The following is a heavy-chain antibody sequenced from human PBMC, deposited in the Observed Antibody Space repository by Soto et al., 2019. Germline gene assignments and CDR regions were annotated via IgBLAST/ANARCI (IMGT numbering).Heavy chain of an antibody. CDR2: INHSGTT. D-gene: IGHD6-13*01. CDR1: GGSFSGYY. Sequence: QVQLQQWGAGLLKPSETLSLSCAVYGGSFSGYYWSWIRQPPGKGLEWIGDINHSGTTNYNPSLKSRVTISVDTSNNQFYLKLSSVPAADTAMYYCTRGDRSSSWYGGFYSRHWGQGTLVTVSS. CDR3: TRGDRSSSWYGGFYSRH. V-gene: IGHV4-34*02. J-gene: IGHJ1*01.